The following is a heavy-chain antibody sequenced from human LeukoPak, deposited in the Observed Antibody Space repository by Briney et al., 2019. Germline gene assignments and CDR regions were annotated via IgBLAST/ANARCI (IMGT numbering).Heavy chain of an antibody. CDR2: ISYDGSNK. D-gene: IGHD6-19*01. CDR3: ARDKGPFRAVAGQFDY. V-gene: IGHV3-30*04. Sequence: GGSLRLSCAASGFTFSSYAMHWVRQAPGKGLEWVAVISYDGSNKYYPDSVKGRFTISRDNSKNTLYLQMNSLRAEDTAVYYCARDKGPFRAVAGQFDYWGQGTLVTVSS. CDR1: GFTFSSYA. J-gene: IGHJ4*02.